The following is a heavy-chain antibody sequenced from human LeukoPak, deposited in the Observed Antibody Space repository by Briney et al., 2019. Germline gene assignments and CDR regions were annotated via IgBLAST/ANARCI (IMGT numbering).Heavy chain of an antibody. CDR3: AKDISRGYYGSGSYPPDY. CDR2: IRYDGSNK. J-gene: IGHJ4*02. V-gene: IGHV3-30*02. Sequence: GGSLRLSCAASGFTFSSYGMHWVRQAPGKGLEWVAFIRYDGSNKYYADSVKGRFTISRDNAKNSLYLQMNSLRAEDTAVYYCAKDISRGYYGSGSYPPDYWGQGTLVTVSS. CDR1: GFTFSSYG. D-gene: IGHD3-10*01.